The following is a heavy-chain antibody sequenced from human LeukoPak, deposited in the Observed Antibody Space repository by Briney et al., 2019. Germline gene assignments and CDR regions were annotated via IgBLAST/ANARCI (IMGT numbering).Heavy chain of an antibody. J-gene: IGHJ5*02. CDR1: GGSISSTSHY. V-gene: IGHV4-39*07. CDR3: ARAKAAAGSRLVWFDP. Sequence: SETLSLTCTVSGGSISSTSHYWGWIRQPPGKGMEWIGNIYYSGNTNNNPSLKSRVTISLDTSKNQLSLRLSSVTAADTAVYYCARAKAAAGSRLVWFDPWGQGTLVTVSS. D-gene: IGHD6-13*01. CDR2: IYYSGNT.